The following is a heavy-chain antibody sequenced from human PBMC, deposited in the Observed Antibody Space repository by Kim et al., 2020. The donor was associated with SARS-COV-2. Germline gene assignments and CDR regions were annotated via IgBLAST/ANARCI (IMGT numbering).Heavy chain of an antibody. Sequence: GGSLRLSCAASGFTFSSYAMSWVRQAPGKGLEWVSSISGGGGNTYYADSVKGRFTISRDNSKNTLYLQMNSLRAEDTAVYYCAKPEYSSGWSSFDYWGQGSLVTVSS. CDR3: AKPEYSSGWSSFDY. CDR1: GFTFSSYA. V-gene: IGHV3-23*01. CDR2: ISGGGGNT. D-gene: IGHD6-19*01. J-gene: IGHJ4*02.